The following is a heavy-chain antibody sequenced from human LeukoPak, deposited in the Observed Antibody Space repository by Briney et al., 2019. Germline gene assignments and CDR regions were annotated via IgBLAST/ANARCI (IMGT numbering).Heavy chain of an antibody. CDR3: ARVSPRYCSSTSCYGYWYFDL. Sequence: SQTLSPTCTVSGGSISSSYWSSIRQPPGKGLEWIGYISYSGSTNYNPSLKSRVTMSVDTSKNQFSLKLSSVTAADTAVYYCARVSPRYCSSTSCYGYWYFDLWGRGTLVTVSS. D-gene: IGHD2-2*01. CDR1: GGSISSSY. CDR2: ISYSGST. J-gene: IGHJ2*01. V-gene: IGHV4-59*01.